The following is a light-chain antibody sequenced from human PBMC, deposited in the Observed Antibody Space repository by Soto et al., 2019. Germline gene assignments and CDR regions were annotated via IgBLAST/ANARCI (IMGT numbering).Light chain of an antibody. V-gene: IGLV2-11*01. CDR1: SSDVGGYNY. CDR2: DVS. J-gene: IGLJ1*01. CDR3: CSYAGSYTYV. Sequence: QSALTQPRSVSGSPGQSVTISCTGTSSDVGGYNYVSWYQQHPGKALKLMIYDVSKRPSGVPDRFSGSKSGNTASLTISGLQAEDEADYCCCSYAGSYTYVFGTGTKLTVL.